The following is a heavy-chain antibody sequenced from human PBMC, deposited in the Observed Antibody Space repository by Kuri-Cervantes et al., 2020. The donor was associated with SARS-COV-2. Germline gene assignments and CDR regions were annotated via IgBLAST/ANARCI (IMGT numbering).Heavy chain of an antibody. V-gene: IGHV4-39*01. D-gene: IGHD2-2*02. J-gene: IGHJ5*02. CDR3: ARGIVVVPAAIRGELYNWFDP. CDR2: SYYSGST. CDR1: GGSISSSSYY. Sequence: SETLSLTCTVSGGSISSSSYYWGWIRQPPGKGLEWIGSSYYSGSTYYNPSLKSRVTISLDTSKNQFSLKLSSVTAADTAVYYCARGIVVVPAAIRGELYNWFDPWGQGTLVTVSS.